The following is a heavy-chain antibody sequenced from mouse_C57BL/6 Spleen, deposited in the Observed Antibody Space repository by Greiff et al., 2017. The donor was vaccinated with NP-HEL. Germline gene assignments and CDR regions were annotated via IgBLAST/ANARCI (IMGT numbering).Heavy chain of an antibody. V-gene: IGHV5-16*01. CDR1: GFTFSDYY. J-gene: IGHJ1*03. D-gene: IGHD2-5*01. CDR2: INYDGSST. Sequence: EVMLVESEGGLVQPGSSMKLSCTASGFTFSDYYMAWVRQVPEKGLEWVANINYDGSSTYYPDSLNSRFIISRDNTKNILYLQMSSLKSEDTATYYCAREGGWSNYGYWYFDVWGTGTTVTVSS. CDR3: AREGGWSNYGYWYFDV.